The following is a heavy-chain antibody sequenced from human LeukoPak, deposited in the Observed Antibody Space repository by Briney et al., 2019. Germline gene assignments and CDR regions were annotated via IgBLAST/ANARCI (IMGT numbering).Heavy chain of an antibody. V-gene: IGHV3-64*01. Sequence: GGSLRLSCAASGFTFSSYAMHWVRQAQGKGLEYVSAISSNGGSTYYANSVKGRFTISRDNSKNTLYLQMGSLRAEDMAVYYCARVGYTSYYYYGMDVWGQGTTVTVSS. CDR1: GFTFSSYA. CDR3: ARVGYTSYYYYGMDV. J-gene: IGHJ6*02. D-gene: IGHD6-13*01. CDR2: ISSNGGST.